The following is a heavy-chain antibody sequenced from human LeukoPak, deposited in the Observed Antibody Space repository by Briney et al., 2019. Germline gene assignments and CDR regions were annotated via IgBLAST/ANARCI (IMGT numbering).Heavy chain of an antibody. V-gene: IGHV3-23*01. Sequence: GGSLRLSCAASGFTFSSYAMSWVRHAPGKGLEWVSAISGSGGSTYYADSVKGRFTISRDNSKNTLYLQMNSLRAEDTAVYYCAKGKGYCSSTSCYDWAYYYYGMDVWGQGTTVTVSS. D-gene: IGHD2-2*01. J-gene: IGHJ6*02. CDR1: GFTFSSYA. CDR2: ISGSGGST. CDR3: AKGKGYCSSTSCYDWAYYYYGMDV.